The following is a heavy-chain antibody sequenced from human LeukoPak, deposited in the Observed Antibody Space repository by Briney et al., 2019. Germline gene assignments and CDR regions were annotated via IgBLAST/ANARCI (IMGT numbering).Heavy chain of an antibody. V-gene: IGHV1-18*01. D-gene: IGHD2-2*01. CDR3: ARGIPIVVVPAAIRDYYYYYYMDV. J-gene: IGHJ6*03. CDR1: GYTFTSYG. CDR2: ISAYNGNT. Sequence: ASVKVSCKASGYTFTSYGISWVRQAPGQGLDWMGWISAYNGNTNYAQKLQGRVTMTTDTSTSTAYMELRSLRSDDTAVYYCARGIPIVVVPAAIRDYYYYYYMDVWGKGTTVTVSS.